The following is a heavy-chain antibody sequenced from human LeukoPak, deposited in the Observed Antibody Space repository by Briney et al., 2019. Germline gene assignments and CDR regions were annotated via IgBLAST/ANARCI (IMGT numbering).Heavy chain of an antibody. D-gene: IGHD3-3*01. CDR3: ARDRRFWSGYSYFDY. CDR2: IYHSGST. J-gene: IGHJ4*02. CDR1: GYSISSGYY. Sequence: PSETLSLTGTVSGYSISSGYYWGWIRQPPGKGLEWMGSIYHSGSTYYNPSLKSRVTISVDTSKNQFSLKLSSVTAADMAVYYCARDRRFWSGYSYFDYWGQGTLVTVSS. V-gene: IGHV4-38-2*02.